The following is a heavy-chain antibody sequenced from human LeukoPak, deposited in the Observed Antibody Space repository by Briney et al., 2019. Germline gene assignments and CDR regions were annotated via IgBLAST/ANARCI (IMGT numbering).Heavy chain of an antibody. CDR2: ISGAGVTI. CDR3: AKGTSMNTFFDY. D-gene: IGHD2/OR15-2a*01. V-gene: IGHV3-23*01. Sequence: GGSLRLSCVASGFTFSSYGMNWVRQAPGKGLEWVSAISGAGVTIFYADSVKGRFTVSRDNSMNTLYLQMNSLRAEDTAVYYCAKGTSMNTFFDYWGQGTLVTVSS. J-gene: IGHJ4*02. CDR1: GFTFSSYG.